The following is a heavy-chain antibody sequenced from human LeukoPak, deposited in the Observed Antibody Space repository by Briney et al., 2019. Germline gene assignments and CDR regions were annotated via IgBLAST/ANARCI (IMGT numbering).Heavy chain of an antibody. CDR3: ARVGLGASRVSFDY. Sequence: SETLSLTCTVSGGSISSGDYYWSWIRQPPGKGLEWIGYIYYSGSTYYNPSLKSRVTISVDTSKNQFSLKLSSVTAADTAVYYCARVGLGASRVSFDYWGQGTLVTVSS. J-gene: IGHJ4*02. CDR2: IYYSGST. D-gene: IGHD2-15*01. CDR1: GGSISSGDYY. V-gene: IGHV4-30-4*01.